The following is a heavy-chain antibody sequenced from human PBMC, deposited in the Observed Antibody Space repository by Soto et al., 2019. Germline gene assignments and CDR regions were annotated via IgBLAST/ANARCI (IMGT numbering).Heavy chain of an antibody. Sequence: QVQLQESGPGLVKPSQTLSLTCTVSGGSISSGDYYWSWIRQPPGKGLEWIGHIYYSGRTYDNPSLMSRISIPVDTSQNQFSLKLSSVTAADTAVYYCVTHYYDREPFDYWGQGTLVTVSS. CDR1: GGSISSGDYY. CDR2: IYYSGRT. V-gene: IGHV4-30-4*01. D-gene: IGHD3-22*01. J-gene: IGHJ4*02. CDR3: VTHYYDREPFDY.